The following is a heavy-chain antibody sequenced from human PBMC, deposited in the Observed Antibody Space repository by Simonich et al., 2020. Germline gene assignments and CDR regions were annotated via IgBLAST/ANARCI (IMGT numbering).Heavy chain of an antibody. CDR3: ARVRFEAFDI. V-gene: IGHV1-2*02. J-gene: IGHJ3*02. CDR2: SNPRSGGT. CDR1: GYTFTGYY. Sequence: QVQLVQSGAEVKKPGAPVKVSCKASGYTFTGYYMHWVRQAPGQGLEWMVWSNPRSGGTNYEQKFQGRVTMTRDTSISTAYMELSRLRSDDTAVYYCARVRFEAFDIWGQGTMVTVSS.